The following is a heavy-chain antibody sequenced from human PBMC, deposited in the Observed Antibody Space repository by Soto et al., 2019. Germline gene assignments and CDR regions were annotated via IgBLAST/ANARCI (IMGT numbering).Heavy chain of an antibody. CDR3: AADIASGSYSGHYYYGMDV. V-gene: IGHV1-58*01. J-gene: IGHJ6*02. CDR1: GFTFTSSA. D-gene: IGHD1-26*01. CDR2: IVVGSGNT. Sequence: QMQLVQSGPEVKKPGTSVKVSCKASGFTFTSSAVQWVRQARGQRLEWIGWIVVGSGNTNYAQKFQERVTITRDMSTSTAYMELSSLRSEDTAVYYCAADIASGSYSGHYYYGMDVWGQGTTVTVSS.